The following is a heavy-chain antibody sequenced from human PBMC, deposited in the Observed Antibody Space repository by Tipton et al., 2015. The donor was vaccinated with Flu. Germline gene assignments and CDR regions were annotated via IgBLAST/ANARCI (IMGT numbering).Heavy chain of an antibody. Sequence: LRLSCTVSGGSISSGSYYWSWIRQPAGKGLEWIGRIYTSGSTNYNPSLKSRVTISVDTSKNQFSLKLSSVTAADTAVYYCARNYGSGSYYKVGHYYYGMDVWGQGTTVTVSS. D-gene: IGHD3-10*01. V-gene: IGHV4-61*02. CDR3: ARNYGSGSYYKVGHYYYGMDV. CDR1: GGSISSGSYY. CDR2: IYTSGST. J-gene: IGHJ6*02.